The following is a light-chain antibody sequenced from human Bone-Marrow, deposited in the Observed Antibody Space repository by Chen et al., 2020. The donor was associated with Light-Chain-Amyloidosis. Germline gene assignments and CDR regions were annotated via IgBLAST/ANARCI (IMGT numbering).Light chain of an antibody. Sequence: QSVLTQPPSASGTPGQRVTISCYGSSSNIGSNYVYWYQQLPGTAPKLLIYRNNQRPSGVPDRFSGSKSGTSASLAISGLRSEDEADYYCAAWDDSLSVWVFGGGTKLTVL. V-gene: IGLV1-47*01. CDR3: AAWDDSLSVWV. CDR2: RNN. J-gene: IGLJ3*02. CDR1: SSNIGSNY.